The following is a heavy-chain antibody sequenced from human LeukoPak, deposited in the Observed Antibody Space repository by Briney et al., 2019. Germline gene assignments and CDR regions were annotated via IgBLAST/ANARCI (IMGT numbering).Heavy chain of an antibody. V-gene: IGHV3-13*01. Sequence: GGSLRLSCAASGFTFSSYDMHWVRQATGKGLEWVSAIGTAGDTYYPGSVKGRFTIPRENAKNSLYLQMNSLRAGDTAVYYCARARGTYYDFWSGSTYYFDYWGQGTLVTVSS. CDR3: ARARGTYYDFWSGSTYYFDY. CDR2: IGTAGDT. J-gene: IGHJ4*02. CDR1: GFTFSSYD. D-gene: IGHD3-3*01.